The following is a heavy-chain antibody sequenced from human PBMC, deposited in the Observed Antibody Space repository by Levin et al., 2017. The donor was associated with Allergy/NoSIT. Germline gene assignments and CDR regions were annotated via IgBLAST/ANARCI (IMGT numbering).Heavy chain of an antibody. J-gene: IGHJ4*02. CDR1: GGSISSYY. V-gene: IGHV4-59*01. CDR2: IYYSGST. Sequence: SETLSLTCTVSGGSISSYYWSWIRQPPGKGLEWIGYIYYSGSTNYNPSLKSRVTISVDTSKNQFSLKLSSVTAADTAVYYCARGGLGHPYYFDYWGQGTLVTVSS. D-gene: IGHD3-16*01. CDR3: ARGGLGHPYYFDY.